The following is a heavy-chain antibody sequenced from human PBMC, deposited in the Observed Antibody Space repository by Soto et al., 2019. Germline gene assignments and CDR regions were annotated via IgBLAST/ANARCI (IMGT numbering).Heavy chain of an antibody. CDR3: AKDRSENFWVYYYAMDV. Sequence: XETLRLSCEASGFNFGAYAMSWVRQAPGKGLEWVSGISGSSSGTYYTDSVKGRFTISRDNSKNTVYLQMNSLRGEDTAVYYCAKDRSENFWVYYYAMDVWGQGTAVTVSS. J-gene: IGHJ6*02. CDR2: ISGSSSGT. V-gene: IGHV3-23*01. D-gene: IGHD6-19*01. CDR1: GFNFGAYA.